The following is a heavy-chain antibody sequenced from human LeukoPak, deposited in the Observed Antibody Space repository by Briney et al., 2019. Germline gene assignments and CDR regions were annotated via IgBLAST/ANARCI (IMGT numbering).Heavy chain of an antibody. D-gene: IGHD2-2*02. CDR1: GYTFTSYY. CDR3: ARAEIVVVPAAIKAEYYYYMDV. J-gene: IGHJ6*03. V-gene: IGHV1-46*01. CDR2: INPSGGST. Sequence: ASVKVSCKASGYTFTSYYMHWVRQAPGQGLEWMGIINPSGGSTSYAQKFQGRVTMTRDTSTSTVYMELSSLRSEDTAVYYCARAEIVVVPAAIKAEYYYYMDVWGKGTTVTVSS.